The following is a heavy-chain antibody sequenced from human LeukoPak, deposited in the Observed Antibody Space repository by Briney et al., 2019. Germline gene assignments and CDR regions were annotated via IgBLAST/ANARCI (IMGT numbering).Heavy chain of an antibody. J-gene: IGHJ4*02. CDR2: ISPNNGDT. CDR3: VRSPIGASAY. Sequence: GASVKVSCKPSGYTFTDSHIHWVRQAPGVGRQWMGWISPNNGDTKYAEDFQDRVTMTRDTSISTAYMELTGLTPDDTAVYYCVRSPIGASAYWGRGTLVTVSS. CDR1: GYTFTDSH. V-gene: IGHV1-2*02. D-gene: IGHD3-10*01.